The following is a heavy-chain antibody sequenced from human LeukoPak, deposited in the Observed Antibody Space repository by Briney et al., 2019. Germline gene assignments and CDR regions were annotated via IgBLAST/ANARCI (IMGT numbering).Heavy chain of an antibody. Sequence: GGSLRLSCAASGFTFSSYAMSWVRQAPGKGLEWVSAISGSGSTVYYADSVKGRFTISRDNAKNSLYLQMNSLRAEDTAVYYCARAGYYYGSGSYYSSLYYMDVWGKGTTVTVSS. CDR3: ARAGYYYGSGSYYSSLYYMDV. V-gene: IGHV3-48*04. D-gene: IGHD3-10*01. CDR1: GFTFSSYA. J-gene: IGHJ6*03. CDR2: ISGSGSTV.